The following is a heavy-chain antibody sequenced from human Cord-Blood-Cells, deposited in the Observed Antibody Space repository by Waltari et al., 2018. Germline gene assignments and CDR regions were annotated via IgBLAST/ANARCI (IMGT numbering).Heavy chain of an antibody. Sequence: QVQLVQSGAEVKKPGASVKVSCKASGYTFTGYYMHWVRQAPGQGLEWMGRINPNSGGTNYAQKLQCRVTMTRDTSISTAYMELSRLGSDDTAVYYCARDLAVAGDYWGQGTLVTVSS. CDR2: INPNSGGT. CDR3: ARDLAVAGDY. CDR1: GYTFTGYY. J-gene: IGHJ4*02. D-gene: IGHD6-19*01. V-gene: IGHV1-2*02.